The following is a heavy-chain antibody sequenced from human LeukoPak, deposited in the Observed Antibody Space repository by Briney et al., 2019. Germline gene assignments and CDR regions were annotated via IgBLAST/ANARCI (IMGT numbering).Heavy chain of an antibody. CDR1: GGSISSGSYY. Sequence: SETLSLTCTVSGGSISSGSYYWHWIRQPPGKGPEWIGTIYYSGSTHYNPSLKSRITISVDMSKNQFSLKLSSMTAADTAVYYCANPAGRALYYFDYWGQGTLVTVSS. D-gene: IGHD2/OR15-2a*01. J-gene: IGHJ4*02. CDR2: IYYSGST. V-gene: IGHV4-39*01. CDR3: ANPAGRALYYFDY.